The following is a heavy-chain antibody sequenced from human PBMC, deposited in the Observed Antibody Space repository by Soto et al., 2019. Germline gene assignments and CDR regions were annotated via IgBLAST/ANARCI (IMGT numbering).Heavy chain of an antibody. Sequence: PGESLKISCKGSGYSFTSYWIGWVRQMPGKGLEWMGIIYPGDSDTRYSPSFQGQVTISADKSISTAYLQWSSLKASDTAMYYCARRLGYCSGGSCSDAFDIWGQGTMVTVSS. D-gene: IGHD2-15*01. V-gene: IGHV5-51*01. J-gene: IGHJ3*02. CDR1: GYSFTSYW. CDR3: ARRLGYCSGGSCSDAFDI. CDR2: IYPGDSDT.